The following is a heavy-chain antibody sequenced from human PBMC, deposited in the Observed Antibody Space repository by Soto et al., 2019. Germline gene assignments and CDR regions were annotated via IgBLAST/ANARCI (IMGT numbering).Heavy chain of an antibody. CDR3: AKDLVVAATPVDY. D-gene: IGHD2-15*01. CDR1: GFTFSSYA. V-gene: IGHV3-23*01. J-gene: IGHJ4*02. CDR2: ISGSGGST. Sequence: EVQLLESGGGLVQPGGSLRLSCAASGFTFSSYAMSWFRQAPGTGLEWVSAISGSGGSTYYADSVKGRFTIPRDNSKNTRYLQMNSLRAEDTAVYYCAKDLVVAATPVDYWGQGTLVTVSS.